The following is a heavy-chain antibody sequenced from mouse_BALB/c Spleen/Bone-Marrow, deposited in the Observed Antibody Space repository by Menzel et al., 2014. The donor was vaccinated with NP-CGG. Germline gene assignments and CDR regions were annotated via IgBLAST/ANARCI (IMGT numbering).Heavy chain of an antibody. V-gene: IGHV14-3*02. D-gene: IGHD1-1*01. CDR1: GFNIKDTY. Sequence: VQLKHSGAELVKPGASVKLSCTASGFNIKDTYMHWVKQRPEQGLEWIGRIDPANGNTKYDPKFQDKATITADTSSNTAYLQLSSLTSEDTAVYYCARYDYGWYFYVWGAGTTVTVSS. CDR3: ARYDYGWYFYV. CDR2: IDPANGNT. J-gene: IGHJ1*01.